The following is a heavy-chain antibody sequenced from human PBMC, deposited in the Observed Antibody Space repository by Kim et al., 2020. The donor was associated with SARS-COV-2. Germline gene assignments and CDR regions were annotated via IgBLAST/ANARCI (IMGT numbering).Heavy chain of an antibody. Sequence: SETLSLTCAVYGGSFSGYYWSWIRQPPGKGLEWIGEINHSGSTNYNPSLKSRVTISVDTSKNPFSLKLSSVTAADTAVYYCASVSSSRGFWGQGTLVTVSS. V-gene: IGHV4-34*01. D-gene: IGHD6-13*01. CDR2: INHSGST. J-gene: IGHJ1*01. CDR1: GGSFSGYY. CDR3: ASVSSSRGF.